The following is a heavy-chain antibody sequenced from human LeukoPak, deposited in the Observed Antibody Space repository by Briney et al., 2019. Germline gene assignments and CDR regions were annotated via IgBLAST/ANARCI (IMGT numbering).Heavy chain of an antibody. V-gene: IGHV4-31*03. CDR3: ARNADGSGNLLPFYFDY. D-gene: IGHD3-10*01. Sequence: PSQTLSLTCTVSGGSIYSGGYYWSWIRQHPGKGLEWIGYIYYTGSTYYNPSLKSRVAISVDTSKNQFSLILSSVTAADTAVYYCARNADGSGNLLPFYFDYWGPGILVTVSS. CDR2: IYYTGST. CDR1: GGSIYSGGYY. J-gene: IGHJ4*02.